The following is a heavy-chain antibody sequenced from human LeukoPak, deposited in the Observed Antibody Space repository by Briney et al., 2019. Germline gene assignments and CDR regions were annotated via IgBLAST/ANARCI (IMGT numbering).Heavy chain of an antibody. CDR3: ARDERGYYDSSGYY. Sequence: GGSLRLSCAASGFTCSSYSMNWVRQAPGKGLEWVSYISSSSSTIYYADSVKGRFTISRDNAKNSLYLQMNSLRAEDTAVYYCARDERGYYDSSGYYWGQGTLVTVSS. V-gene: IGHV3-48*01. D-gene: IGHD3-22*01. CDR1: GFTCSSYS. CDR2: ISSSSSTI. J-gene: IGHJ4*02.